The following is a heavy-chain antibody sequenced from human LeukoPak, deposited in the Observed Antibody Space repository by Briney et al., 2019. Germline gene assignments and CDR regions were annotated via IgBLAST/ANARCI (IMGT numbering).Heavy chain of an antibody. J-gene: IGHJ3*02. CDR3: ARLPDNYDFWSGYKKTPDAFDI. CDR2: IYHSGST. CDR1: GGSISSSNW. Sequence: SETLSLTCAVSGGSISSSNWWSWVRQPPGKGLEWIGEIYHSGSTNYNPSLKSRVTISVDKSKNQFSLKLSSVTAADTAVYYCARLPDNYDFWSGYKKTPDAFDIWGQGTMVTVFS. D-gene: IGHD3-3*01. V-gene: IGHV4-4*02.